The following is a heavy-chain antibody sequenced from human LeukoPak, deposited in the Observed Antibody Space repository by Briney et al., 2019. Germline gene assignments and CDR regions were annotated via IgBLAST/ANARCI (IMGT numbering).Heavy chain of an antibody. Sequence: ASVKVSCKASGYTFTGYYMHWVRQAPGQRLEWMGWINPNSGGTNYAQKFQGRVTMTRDTSISTAYMELSRLRSDDTAVYYCARVRMVTAIRAFDIWGQGTMVTVSS. D-gene: IGHD2-21*02. V-gene: IGHV1-2*02. CDR1: GYTFTGYY. CDR3: ARVRMVTAIRAFDI. J-gene: IGHJ3*02. CDR2: INPNSGGT.